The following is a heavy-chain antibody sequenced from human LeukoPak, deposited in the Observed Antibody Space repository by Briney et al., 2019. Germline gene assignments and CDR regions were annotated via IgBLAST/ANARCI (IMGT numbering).Heavy chain of an antibody. CDR3: ARGCSSTSCYLGGDY. CDR1: GGSISSGDYY. D-gene: IGHD2-2*01. CDR2: IYYSGST. Sequence: SQTLSLTCTVSGGSISSGDYYWSWIRQPPGKGLEWIVYIYYSGSTYYNPSLKSRVTISVDTSKNQFSLKLSSVTAADTAVYYCARGCSSTSCYLGGDYWGQGTLVTVSS. V-gene: IGHV4-30-4*01. J-gene: IGHJ4*02.